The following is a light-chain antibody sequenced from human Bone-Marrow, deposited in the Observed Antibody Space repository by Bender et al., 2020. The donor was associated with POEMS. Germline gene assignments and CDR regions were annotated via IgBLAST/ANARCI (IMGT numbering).Light chain of an antibody. Sequence: QSVLTQPPSVSEAPGQRVTISCTGSSSDIGPYNYVFWYQQHPGKAPKLLIYDSTNRPSGVSHRFSGSKSGDPASLTISGLQAEDEAEYYCSSYTGNNTPNVFGTGTKVTVL. V-gene: IGLV2-14*03. CDR1: SSDIGPYNY. CDR3: SSYTGNNTPNV. J-gene: IGLJ1*01. CDR2: DST.